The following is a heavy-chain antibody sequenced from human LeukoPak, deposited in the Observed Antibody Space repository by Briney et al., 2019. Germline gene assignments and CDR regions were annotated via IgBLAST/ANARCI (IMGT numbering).Heavy chain of an antibody. Sequence: GSLRLSCAASGFTFSSYSMNWVRQPPGKGLEWIGEINHSGSTNYNPSLKSRVTISVDTSKNQFSLKLSSVTAADTAVYYCARLPYGDYVLFDYWGQGTLVTVSS. CDR1: GFTFSSYS. CDR3: ARLPYGDYVLFDY. J-gene: IGHJ4*02. V-gene: IGHV4-34*01. CDR2: INHSGST. D-gene: IGHD4-17*01.